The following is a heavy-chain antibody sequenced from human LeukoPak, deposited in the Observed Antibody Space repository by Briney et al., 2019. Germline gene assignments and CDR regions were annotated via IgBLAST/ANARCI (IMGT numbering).Heavy chain of an antibody. D-gene: IGHD3-10*01. CDR2: INPSVDGT. CDR3: ASHSAGRYDATEVRVDY. Sequence: ASVKVSFKSFGYGFTRYYIHWVRQAPGQGLGWMGIINPSVDGTTYDGKVQVRVTITSDTYTSTVYMELSSLSSEDAAVYYCASHSAGRYDATEVRVDYWGQGTLVTVSS. J-gene: IGHJ4*02. V-gene: IGHV1-46*03. CDR1: GYGFTRYY.